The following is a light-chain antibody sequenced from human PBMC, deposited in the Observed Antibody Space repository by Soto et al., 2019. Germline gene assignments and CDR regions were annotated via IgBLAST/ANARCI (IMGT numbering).Light chain of an antibody. CDR3: CSYAGSSTFYV. CDR2: EGS. J-gene: IGLJ1*01. CDR1: SSDVGSYNL. Sequence: SALTQPASVSGSPGQSITISCTETSSDVGSYNLVSWYQQHPGKAPKLMIYEGSKRPSGVSNRFSGSKSGNTASLTISGLQAEDEADYYCCSYAGSSTFYVFGTGTKVTVL. V-gene: IGLV2-23*01.